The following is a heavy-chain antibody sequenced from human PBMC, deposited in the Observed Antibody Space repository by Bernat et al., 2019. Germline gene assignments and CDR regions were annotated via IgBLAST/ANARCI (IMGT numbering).Heavy chain of an antibody. J-gene: IGHJ1*01. V-gene: IGHV4-39*01. D-gene: IGHD3-22*01. CDR3: ASLDSYGSSGYYSVVFYFQH. Sequence: QLQLQESGPGLVKPSETLSLTCTVSGGSISSSSYYWGWIRQPPGKGLEWLGSTYYSGSPYYNPSLKSQVTISVDTSKNQFSQKLSSVTAADMAVYYCASLDSYGSSGYYSVVFYFQHWGQGTLVTVSS. CDR2: TYYSGSP. CDR1: GGSISSSSYY.